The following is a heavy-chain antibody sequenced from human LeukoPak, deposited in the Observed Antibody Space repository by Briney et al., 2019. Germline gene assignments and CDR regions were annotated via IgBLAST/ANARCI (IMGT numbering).Heavy chain of an antibody. J-gene: IGHJ4*02. V-gene: IGHV3-48*01. CDR3: ARKRGDFDY. D-gene: IGHD5-24*01. CDR2: ISSSSNTI. CDR1: GFTFSSYA. Sequence: GGSLRLSCEASGFTFSSYAMAWVRQAPGKGLEWVSYISSSSNTIFYADSVRGRFTISRDNAKNSLYLQMNSLRAEDTAVYYCARKRGDFDYWGQGTLVTVSS.